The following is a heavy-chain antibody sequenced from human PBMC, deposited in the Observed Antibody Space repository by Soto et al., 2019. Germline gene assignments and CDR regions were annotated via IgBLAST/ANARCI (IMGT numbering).Heavy chain of an antibody. CDR3: ARSTNDYSTNWFGP. Sequence: SETLSLTCTVSGASISSYYWSWIRQPPGKGLEWIGHISYSGSANYNPSLKSRVTISRDTSKNQFSLQVRSVTTADTAVYYCARSTNDYSTNWFGPWGQGTLVTVSS. V-gene: IGHV4-59*01. CDR2: ISYSGSA. CDR1: GASISSYY. J-gene: IGHJ5*02. D-gene: IGHD4-4*01.